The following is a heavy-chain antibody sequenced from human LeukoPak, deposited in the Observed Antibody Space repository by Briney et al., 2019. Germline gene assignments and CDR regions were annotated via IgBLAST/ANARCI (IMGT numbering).Heavy chain of an antibody. D-gene: IGHD3-22*01. CDR1: GFTFSSYS. CDR3: ARGKSYYYDSSGYGDY. V-gene: IGHV3-48*01. Sequence: PGGSLRLSSAASGFTFSSYSMNWVRQAPGKGLEWVSYISSSSSTIYYADSVKGRFTISRDNAKNSLYLQMNSLRAEDTAVYYCARGKSYYYDSSGYGDYWGQGTLVTVSS. J-gene: IGHJ4*02. CDR2: ISSSSSTI.